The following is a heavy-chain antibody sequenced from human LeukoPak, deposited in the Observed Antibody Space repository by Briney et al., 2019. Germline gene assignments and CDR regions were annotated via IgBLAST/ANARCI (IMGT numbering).Heavy chain of an antibody. D-gene: IGHD3-10*01. V-gene: IGHV4-34*01. J-gene: IGHJ4*02. CDR3: ARAAGSYYGIDY. CDR2: INHSGST. Sequence: SETLSLTCAVYGGSFSGYYWSWIRQPPGKGLEWIGEINHSGSTNYNPSLKSRVTISVDTSKNQFSLKLSSVTAADTAVYYCARAAGSYYGIDYWGQGTLVTVSS. CDR1: GGSFSGYY.